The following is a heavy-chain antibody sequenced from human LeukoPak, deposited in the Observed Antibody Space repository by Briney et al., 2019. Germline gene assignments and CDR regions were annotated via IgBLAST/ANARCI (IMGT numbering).Heavy chain of an antibody. CDR2: INGDGSEI. Sequence: GGSLRLSCAASGFTFSTSWMTWVRQAPGKVLEWVASINGDGSEIHYVDSVKGRFTISRDNAKDSLYLQMNSLTAEDTAVYYCAGGYSYGTPFDYWGQGTLVTVSS. CDR3: AGGYSYGTPFDY. D-gene: IGHD5-18*01. J-gene: IGHJ4*02. V-gene: IGHV3-7*01. CDR1: GFTFSTSW.